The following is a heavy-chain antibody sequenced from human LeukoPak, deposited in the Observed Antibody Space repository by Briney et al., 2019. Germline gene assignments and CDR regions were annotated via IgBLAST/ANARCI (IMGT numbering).Heavy chain of an antibody. J-gene: IGHJ6*03. CDR1: GGSISSSNYY. V-gene: IGHV4-39*01. Sequence: SETLSLTCTVSGGSISSSNYYWGWIRQPPGKGLEWIGSFYYSGTTLYNPSLKTRVTISVDTSKNHFSLKVSSVTAADTAVYYCARRPQSYIDVWGKGTTVTVSS. CDR3: ARRPQSYIDV. CDR2: FYYSGTT.